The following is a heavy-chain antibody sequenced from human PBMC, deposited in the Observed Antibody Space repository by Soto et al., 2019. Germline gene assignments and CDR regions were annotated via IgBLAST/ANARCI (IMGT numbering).Heavy chain of an antibody. D-gene: IGHD3-10*01. CDR2: VSAYNGNT. CDR1: GFSFTSYA. J-gene: IGHJ4*02. CDR3: ARDFSGWRPDGVDC. Sequence: QVQLVQSANEVKEPGASVTVSCKASGFSFTSYAFTWVRQAPGQGLEGMGWVSAYNGNTNYAQKFRGRVTMTTDTTSTTTAYMELRSLRPDDAAVYYCARDFSGWRPDGVDCWGQGTQVTVSS. V-gene: IGHV1-18*04.